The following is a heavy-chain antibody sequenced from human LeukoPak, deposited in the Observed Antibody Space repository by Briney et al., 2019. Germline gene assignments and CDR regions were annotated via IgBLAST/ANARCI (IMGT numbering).Heavy chain of an antibody. J-gene: IGHJ4*02. CDR2: INPNSGGT. D-gene: IGHD2-21*02. CDR1: GYTFTGYY. V-gene: IGHV1-2*02. CDR3: ARTAYCGGDCYFNFDY. Sequence: GASVKVSCKASGYTFTGYYMHWVRQAPGQGLEWMGWINPNSGGTNYAQKFRGRVTMTRDTSISTAYMELSRLRSDDTAVYYCARTAYCGGDCYFNFDYWGRGTLVTVSS.